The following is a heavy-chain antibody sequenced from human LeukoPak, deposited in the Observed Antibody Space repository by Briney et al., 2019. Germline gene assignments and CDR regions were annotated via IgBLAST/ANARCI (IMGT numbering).Heavy chain of an antibody. CDR2: YSWYGGRT. CDR1: GFTFDDYG. J-gene: IGHJ4*02. CDR3: ARGVTMVRGVPYYFDD. D-gene: IGHD3-10*01. V-gene: IGHV3-20*04. Sequence: GGSLRLSCAASGFTFDDYGMSWVRRARARVLEWVSGYSWYGGRTVYADSVKRSYPIYRDNAKNSLYLQMNSLSGEDTALYYCARGVTMVRGVPYYFDDWGQRTLVTVSS.